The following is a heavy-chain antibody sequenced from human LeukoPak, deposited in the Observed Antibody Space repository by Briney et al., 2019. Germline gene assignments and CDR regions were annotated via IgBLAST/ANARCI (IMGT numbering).Heavy chain of an antibody. D-gene: IGHD5-18*01. CDR3: ARDQGGGYSYGWQSFDY. V-gene: IGHV3-7*01. J-gene: IGHJ4*02. Sequence: ASGFTFSNXWXXXVRXAPGXGXXXXXXXXQDGSEKYYVDSVKGRFTISRDNAKNSLYLQMNSLRAEDTAVYYCARDQGGGYSYGWQSFDYWGQGTLVTVSS. CDR1: GFTFSNXW. CDR2: XXQDGSEK.